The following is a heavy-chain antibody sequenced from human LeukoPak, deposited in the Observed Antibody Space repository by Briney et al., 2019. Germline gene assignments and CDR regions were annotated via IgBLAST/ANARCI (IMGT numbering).Heavy chain of an antibody. D-gene: IGHD3-3*01. CDR1: GFTFSSYS. J-gene: IGHJ4*02. CDR2: ISSSSSYI. Sequence: GGSLRLTCAASGFTFSSYSMNWVRQAPGKGLEWVSSISSSSSYIYYADSVKGRFTISRDNAKNSLYLQMNSLRAEDTAVYYCARPDPSTIFGVVIINSYYFDYWGQGTLVTVSS. CDR3: ARPDPSTIFGVVIINSYYFDY. V-gene: IGHV3-21*01.